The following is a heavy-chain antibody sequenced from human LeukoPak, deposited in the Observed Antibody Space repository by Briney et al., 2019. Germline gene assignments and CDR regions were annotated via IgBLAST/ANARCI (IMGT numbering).Heavy chain of an antibody. CDR3: ARASWVSTADAVR. V-gene: IGHV3-23*01. CDR2: MKGTGET. D-gene: IGHD3-16*01. CDR1: GLRFSSFA. Sequence: GGSLRLSCAASGLRFSSFAMSWVRQAPARGLEWLSSMKGTGETIYADSVRGRCTLFRDGSRNTVYLQLNNLRVEDTAVYYCARASWVSTADAVRWGQGTVVTVSS. J-gene: IGHJ4*02.